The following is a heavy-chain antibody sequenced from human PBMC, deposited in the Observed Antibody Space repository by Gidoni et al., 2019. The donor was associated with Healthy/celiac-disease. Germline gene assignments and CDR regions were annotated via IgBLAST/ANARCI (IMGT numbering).Heavy chain of an antibody. CDR1: GFTFSSYS. J-gene: IGHJ4*02. Sequence: EVQLVESGGGLVKPGGSLRLSCAASGFTFSSYSMNWVRQAPGKGLEWVSSISSSSSYIYYADSVKGRFTISRDNAKNSLYLQMNSLRAEDTAVYYCASGGYYDIPCSDYWGQGTLVTVSS. V-gene: IGHV3-21*01. D-gene: IGHD3-9*01. CDR3: ASGGYYDIPCSDY. CDR2: ISSSSSYI.